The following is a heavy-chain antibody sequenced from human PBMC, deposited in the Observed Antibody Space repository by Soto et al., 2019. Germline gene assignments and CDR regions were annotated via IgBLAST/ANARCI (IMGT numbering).Heavy chain of an antibody. CDR2: IKGSHAGGTT. CDR3: AAEGGYPGSNLYGAY. J-gene: IGHJ4*02. V-gene: IGHV3-15*01. D-gene: IGHD1-26*01. CDR1: GFTFTKAY. Sequence: EVQLVESGGGLVEPGGSIRLSCVASGFTFTKAYMTWVRQAPGKGLERVGRIKGSHAGGTTDYATSVKGRFTISRDDSKNTLYLQMNSLKTEDTSVYYCAAEGGYPGSNLYGAYWGQGTLVTVSS.